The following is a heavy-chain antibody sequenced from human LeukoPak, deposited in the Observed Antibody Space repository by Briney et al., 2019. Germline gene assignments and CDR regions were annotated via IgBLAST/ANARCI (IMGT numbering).Heavy chain of an antibody. CDR3: ARGGGGGSISWSNYYYYGMDV. J-gene: IGHJ6*02. CDR2: VHYTGST. Sequence: SETLSLTCTVSGGSIHTYYLSWIRLPPGKGLEWIGYVHYTGSTNYNPSLKSRVTISVDTSKNQFSLNLASVTAADTAVYYCARGGGGGSISWSNYYYYGMDVWGQGATVTVSS. CDR1: GGSIHTYY. D-gene: IGHD6-13*01. V-gene: IGHV4-59*01.